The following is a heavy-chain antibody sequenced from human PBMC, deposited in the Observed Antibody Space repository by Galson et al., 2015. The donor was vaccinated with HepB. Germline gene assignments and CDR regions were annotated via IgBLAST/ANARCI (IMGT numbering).Heavy chain of an antibody. J-gene: IGHJ4*02. CDR2: IIPILGIA. V-gene: IGHV1-69*02. CDR3: ARGGRDGYTGEGY. Sequence: SVKVSCKASGGTFSSYTISWVRQAPGQGLEWMGRIIPILGIANYAQKFQGRVTITADKSTSTAYMELSSLRSEDTAVYYCARGGRDGYTGEGYWGQGTLVTVSS. D-gene: IGHD5-24*01. CDR1: GGTFSSYT.